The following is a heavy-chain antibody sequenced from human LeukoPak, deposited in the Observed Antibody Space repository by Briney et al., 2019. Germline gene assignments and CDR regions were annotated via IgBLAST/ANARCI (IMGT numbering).Heavy chain of an antibody. CDR2: VSGGDVHT. CDR3: ARDPYSGNYGAYYYYMDV. D-gene: IGHD1-26*01. J-gene: IGHJ6*03. Sequence: PGGSLRLSCAASGFTFSTYGMTWVRQAPGKGLEWVSAVSGGDVHTYYADSVKGRFTISRDNAKNSLYLQMDSLRPEDTAVYYCARDPYSGNYGAYYYYMDVWGKGTTVTISS. CDR1: GFTFSTYG. V-gene: IGHV3-21*01.